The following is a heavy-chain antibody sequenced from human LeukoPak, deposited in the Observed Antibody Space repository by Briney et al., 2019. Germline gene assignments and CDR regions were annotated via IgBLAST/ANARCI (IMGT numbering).Heavy chain of an antibody. CDR1: GGTFSSYA. J-gene: IGHJ3*02. D-gene: IGHD4-17*01. CDR2: IIPIFGTA. CDR3: ARPRSYGAWTRDAFDI. Sequence: SVKVSCKASGGTFSSYAISWVRQAPGQGLEWMGGIIPIFGTANYAQKFQGRVTITTDESTSTAYMELSSLRSEDTAVYYCARPRSYGAWTRDAFDIWGQGTMVTVSS. V-gene: IGHV1-69*05.